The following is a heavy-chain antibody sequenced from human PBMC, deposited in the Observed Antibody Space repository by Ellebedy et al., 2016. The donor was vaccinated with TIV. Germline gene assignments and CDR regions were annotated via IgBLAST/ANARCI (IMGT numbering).Heavy chain of an antibody. CDR2: IYYSGST. CDR1: GSSTGSTRYY. CDR3: ARSYDILTGYSYYFDS. J-gene: IGHJ4*02. V-gene: IGHV4-39*02. Sequence: MPSETLSLTCSVSGSSTGSTRYYWGWIRQPPGKGLEWLGSIYYSGSTYDNPSLKSRVSLSIDTSKNHFSLKLRSVTAADTALYYCARSYDILTGYSYYFDSWGQGTLVTVSS. D-gene: IGHD3-9*01.